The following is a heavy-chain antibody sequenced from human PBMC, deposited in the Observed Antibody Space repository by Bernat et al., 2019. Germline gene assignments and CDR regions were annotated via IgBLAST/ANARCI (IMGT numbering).Heavy chain of an antibody. J-gene: IGHJ4*02. V-gene: IGHV7-4-1*02. CDR2: INTNTGNP. CDR1: VYTFTSYA. D-gene: IGHD4-11*01. CDR3: TRDFERSTMTTVTTGIDY. Sequence: QVQLVQSGSELKKPGASVKVSCKASVYTFTSYALTWVRQAPVQGLEWMGWINTNTGNPTYAQGFTGRFVFSLNTSVSTAYLQISSIKAEDTAVDYCTRDFERSTMTTVTTGIDYWGQGTLVPVSS.